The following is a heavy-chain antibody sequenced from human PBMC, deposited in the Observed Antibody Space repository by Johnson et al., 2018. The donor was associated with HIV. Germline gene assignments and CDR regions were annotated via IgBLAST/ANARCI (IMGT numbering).Heavy chain of an antibody. CDR1: GFTFSSYA. V-gene: IGHV3-30-3*01. CDR3: ARSPRILVVVAATVGHAFDI. D-gene: IGHD2-15*01. Sequence: QVQLVESGGGVVQPGRSLRLSCAASGFTFSSYAMHWVRQAPGKGLEWVAVISYDGSNKYYADSVKGRFTISRDNSKHTRYLQMNSLRAEDTAVYYCARSPRILVVVAATVGHAFDIWGQGTMVTVSS. CDR2: ISYDGSNK. J-gene: IGHJ3*02.